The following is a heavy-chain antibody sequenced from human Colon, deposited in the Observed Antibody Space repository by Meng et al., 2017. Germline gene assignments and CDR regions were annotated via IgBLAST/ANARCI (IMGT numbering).Heavy chain of an antibody. CDR3: VGDSHGFGDGPF. D-gene: IGHD4-17*01. CDR1: GSTFTNFY. V-gene: IGHV1-46*01. CDR2: INAGDGGT. J-gene: IGHJ4*02. Sequence: GELGQLGAEVGKPGASLKCASKPFGSTFTNFYVHWVRQAPGQGLDWMGLINAGDGGTTYAQKFQDRVTLTRDTSTSTLYMEVCSLRSDDTAMYYCVGDSHGFGDGPFWGQGTLVTVSS.